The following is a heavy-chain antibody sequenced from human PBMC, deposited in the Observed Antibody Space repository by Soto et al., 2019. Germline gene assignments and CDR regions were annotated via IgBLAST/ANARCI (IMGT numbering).Heavy chain of an antibody. CDR3: ASDHQGPSRRWDV. CDR1: GASMSSGVHS. J-gene: IGHJ6*02. CDR2: IYYTGAT. Sequence: QVQLQESGPGLVKPSQTVSLTCAMSGASMSSGVHSWSGIRQAPVRGLEWIGYIYYTGATYHNPYLKLRVTLSGDRANNQFSLNSNSVTASDAAVYYCASDHQGPSRRWDVWGQGTTVPV. V-gene: IGHV4-30-2*01. D-gene: IGHD2-2*01.